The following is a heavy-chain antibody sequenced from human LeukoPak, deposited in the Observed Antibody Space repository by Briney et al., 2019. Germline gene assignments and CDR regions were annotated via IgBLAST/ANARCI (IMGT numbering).Heavy chain of an antibody. Sequence: GASVKVSCKVSGYTFTTYYIHWVRQAPGQGLEWMGIINPSGGSASYAQKFQGRVTMTRDTSTSTVYMELSSLRSEDTAVYYCARERYSRFDYWGQGTLVTVSS. CDR2: INPSGGSA. V-gene: IGHV1-46*01. J-gene: IGHJ4*02. CDR1: GYTFTTYY. D-gene: IGHD6-13*01. CDR3: ARERYSRFDY.